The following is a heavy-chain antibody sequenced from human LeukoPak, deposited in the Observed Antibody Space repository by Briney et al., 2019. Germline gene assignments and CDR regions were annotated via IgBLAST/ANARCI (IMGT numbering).Heavy chain of an antibody. CDR3: ARDYGGSSPFDY. CDR1: GFTFSSYA. V-gene: IGHV3-23*01. D-gene: IGHD4-23*01. CDR2: ISGSGGST. Sequence: GGSLRLSCAASGFTFSSYAMSWVRQAPGKGLEWVSAISGSGGSTYYADSVKGRFTISRDNAKNSLYLQMNSLRAEDTAVYYCARDYGGSSPFDYWGQGTLVTVSS. J-gene: IGHJ4*02.